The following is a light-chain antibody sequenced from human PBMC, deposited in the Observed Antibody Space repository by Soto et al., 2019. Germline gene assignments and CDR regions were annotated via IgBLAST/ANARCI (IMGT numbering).Light chain of an antibody. CDR2: EVV. V-gene: IGLV2-8*01. CDR3: KSYAGSNTYV. CDR1: KRDIGVYDF. Sequence: QSALTQPPSASGSPGQSVTISCTGTKRDIGVYDFVSWYQHHPCKAPRLIIYEVVQRPSGVPDRFSGSKSGNTASLTVSGLQAADEADYFCKSYAGSNTYVFGSGTKVTVL. J-gene: IGLJ1*01.